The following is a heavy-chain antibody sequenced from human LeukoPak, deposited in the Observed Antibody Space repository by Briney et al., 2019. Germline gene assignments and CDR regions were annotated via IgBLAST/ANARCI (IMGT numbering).Heavy chain of an antibody. Sequence: PGGSLRLSCAASGFTFDDYGMSWVRQAPGKGLKWVSGINWNGGSTGYADSVKGRFTISRDNAKNSLYLQMNSLRAEDTALYYCARGPLSPHYYGSGSYLNPFDYWGQGTLVTASS. CDR1: GFTFDDYG. CDR2: INWNGGST. CDR3: ARGPLSPHYYGSGSYLNPFDY. D-gene: IGHD3-10*01. J-gene: IGHJ4*02. V-gene: IGHV3-20*04.